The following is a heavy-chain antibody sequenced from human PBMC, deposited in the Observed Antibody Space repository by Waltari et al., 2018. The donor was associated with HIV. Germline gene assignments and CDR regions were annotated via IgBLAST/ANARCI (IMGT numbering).Heavy chain of an antibody. CDR2: ISAHTGNT. CDR3: ARGWHYYDTSGYYSYFDY. Sequence: QVQLVQSGAEVKKPGASVKVSCKASGYTFTSYGIGWVRQAPGQGLEWMGWISAHTGNTKYEQKFQGGVTLTTDTSTSTDYMELRSLRSDDTAVYYCARGWHYYDTSGYYSYFDYWGQGTLVTVSS. V-gene: IGHV1-18*01. CDR1: GYTFTSYG. D-gene: IGHD3-22*01. J-gene: IGHJ4*02.